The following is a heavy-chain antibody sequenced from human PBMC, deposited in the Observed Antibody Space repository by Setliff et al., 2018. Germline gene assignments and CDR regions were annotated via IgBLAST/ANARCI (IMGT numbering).Heavy chain of an antibody. CDR2: ITSSGTTT. V-gene: IGHV3-11*01. D-gene: IGHD2-2*03. CDR1: GFTFSDYY. Sequence: PGGSLRLSCAASGFTFSDYYMSWIRQAPGKGLEWVSYITSSGTTTFYTDSVKGRFAISRDNARNSLYLQMNSLRVEDTAVYYCARDGYPGTSWVQGTLVTVSS. J-gene: IGHJ5*02. CDR3: ARDGYPGTS.